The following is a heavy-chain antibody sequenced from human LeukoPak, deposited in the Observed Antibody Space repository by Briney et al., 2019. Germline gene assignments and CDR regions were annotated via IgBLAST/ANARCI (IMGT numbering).Heavy chain of an antibody. CDR3: AKEDYGSGSFDY. Sequence: PGRSLRLSCAASGFTLSSYGMHWVRQAPGKGLEWVAVIWYDGSNKYYADSVKGRFTISRDNSKNTLYLQMNSLRAEDTAVYYCAKEDYGSGSFDYWGQGTLVTVSS. CDR1: GFTLSSYG. J-gene: IGHJ4*02. V-gene: IGHV3-33*06. CDR2: IWYDGSNK. D-gene: IGHD3-10*01.